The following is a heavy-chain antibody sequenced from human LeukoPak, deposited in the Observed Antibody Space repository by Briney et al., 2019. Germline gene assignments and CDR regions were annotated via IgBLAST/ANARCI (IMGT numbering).Heavy chain of an antibody. CDR1: GYTFTSYY. CDR3: ARDRDSSSWWAY. J-gene: IGHJ4*02. Sequence: GASVKVSCKASGYTFTSYYMHWVRQAPGQGLEWMGIINPSGGSTSYAQKFQGRVTMTTDTSTSTAYMELSSLISDDTAMYYCARDRDSSSWWAYWGQGTQVTVSS. V-gene: IGHV1-46*01. D-gene: IGHD6-13*01. CDR2: INPSGGST.